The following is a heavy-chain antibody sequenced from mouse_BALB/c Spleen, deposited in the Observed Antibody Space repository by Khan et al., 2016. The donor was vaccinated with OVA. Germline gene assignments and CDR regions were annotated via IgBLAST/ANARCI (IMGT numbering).Heavy chain of an antibody. Sequence: VQLKESGPGLVKPSQSLSLTCTVTGFSITSDYAWNWIRQFPGNKLEWMGYISYSGSTSYNPSLKSRISITRDTSKNQFFLQLNSVTTEDTATYYCAIMIRGDYFDYWGQGTTLTVSS. CDR1: GFSITSDYA. J-gene: IGHJ2*01. CDR3: AIMIRGDYFDY. CDR2: ISYSGST. D-gene: IGHD2-4*01. V-gene: IGHV3-2*02.